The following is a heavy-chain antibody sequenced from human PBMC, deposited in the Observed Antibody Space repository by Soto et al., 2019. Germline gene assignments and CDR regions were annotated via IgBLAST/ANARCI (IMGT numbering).Heavy chain of an antibody. CDR3: VKDWSGEKCPCMDV. V-gene: IGHV3-23*01. CDR1: GFTFRSHA. D-gene: IGHD3-3*01. CDR2: ISRSGDIT. Sequence: VQLLESGGGLVQPGGSLRLSCEASGFTFRSHAMTWVRQAPGKGPEWVSSISRSGDITYYVDSVKGRFIISRDNSKNTLYLQMNGLSAEDAAIYYCVKDWSGEKCPCMDVWGQGTTVTVSS. J-gene: IGHJ6*02.